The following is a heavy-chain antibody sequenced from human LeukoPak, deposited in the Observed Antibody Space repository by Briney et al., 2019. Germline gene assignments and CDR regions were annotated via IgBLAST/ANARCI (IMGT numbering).Heavy chain of an antibody. D-gene: IGHD2-2*01. CDR2: ISAYNGNT. V-gene: IGHV1-18*01. Sequence: ASVKVSCKASGYSFTTYAISWVRQAPGQGLEWMGRISAYNGNTNYAQKLQGRVTMTTGTSTNTAYMDLRSLRSDDTAVYYCARDQGYCTSASCSIDYWGQGTLVTVSS. CDR3: ARDQGYCTSASCSIDY. CDR1: GYSFTTYA. J-gene: IGHJ4*02.